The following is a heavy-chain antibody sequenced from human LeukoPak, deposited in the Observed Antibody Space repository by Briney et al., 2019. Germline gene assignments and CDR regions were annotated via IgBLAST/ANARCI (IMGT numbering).Heavy chain of an antibody. J-gene: IGHJ6*02. V-gene: IGHV4-59*13. CDR2: IYYGGAT. D-gene: IGHD5-24*01. CDR1: GGSISSYY. CDR3: ARDGDGYNYPYGTDV. Sequence: SETLSLTCTVSGGSISSYYLTWIRQTPGKGLEWIGYIYYGGATDSNPSLKSRVTISLDTSKKQFSLKLSSVTSADTAIYYCARDGDGYNYPYGTDVWGQGTTVTVSS.